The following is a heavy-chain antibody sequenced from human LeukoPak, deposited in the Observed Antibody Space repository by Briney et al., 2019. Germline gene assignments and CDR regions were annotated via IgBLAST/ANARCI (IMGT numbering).Heavy chain of an antibody. V-gene: IGHV4-34*01. J-gene: IGHJ2*01. CDR2: IHTSVGT. D-gene: IGHD5-24*01. Sequence: SETLSLTCAVYGGSFSGHYWHWLRQPPGKGLEWIGAIHTSVGTDYNPSFKRRVAMSEDPSKHTLALILPPVTAAYTAVYYCAGQFYFDLWGPGTLVTVSS. CDR3: AGQFYFDL. CDR1: GGSFSGHY.